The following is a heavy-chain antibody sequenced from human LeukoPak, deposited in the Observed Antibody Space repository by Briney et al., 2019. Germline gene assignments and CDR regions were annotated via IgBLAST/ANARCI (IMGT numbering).Heavy chain of an antibody. Sequence: TSVKVSRKASGFTFTSSAVQWVRQARGQRLEWIGWIVVGSGNTNYAQKFQERVTITRDMSTSTAYMELSSLRSEDTAVYYCAAAPTYSSGWRRGWAFDIWGQGTMVTVSS. CDR1: GFTFTSSA. CDR2: IVVGSGNT. J-gene: IGHJ3*02. CDR3: AAAPTYSSGWRRGWAFDI. D-gene: IGHD6-19*01. V-gene: IGHV1-58*01.